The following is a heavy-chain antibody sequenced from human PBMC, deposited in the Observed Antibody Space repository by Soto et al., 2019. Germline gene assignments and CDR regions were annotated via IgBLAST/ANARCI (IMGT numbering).Heavy chain of an antibody. CDR3: ARGWMDIVATPRLVGAFDI. CDR1: GDSVSSNSAA. J-gene: IGHJ3*02. V-gene: IGHV6-1*01. CDR2: TYYRSKWYN. Sequence: SQTLSLTCAISGDSVSSNSAAWNWIRQSPSRGLEWLGRTYYRSKWYNDYAVSVKSRITINPDTSKNQFSLQLNSVTPEDTAVYYCARGWMDIVATPRLVGAFDIWGQGTMVTVS. D-gene: IGHD5-12*01.